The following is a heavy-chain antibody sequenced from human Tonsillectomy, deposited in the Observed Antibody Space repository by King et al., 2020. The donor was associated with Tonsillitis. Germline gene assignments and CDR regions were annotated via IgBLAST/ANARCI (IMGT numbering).Heavy chain of an antibody. Sequence: QLVQSGGGLVQPGGSLRLSCAASGFTFSSYSMNWVRQAPGKGLEWVSYISSSSSTIYYADSVKGRFTISRDNAKNSLYLLMNSLRAEDTAVYYCARDVCSSTSCYVNYYYGMDVWGQGTTVTVSS. CDR2: ISSSSSTI. D-gene: IGHD2-2*01. CDR1: GFTFSSYS. V-gene: IGHV3-48*04. J-gene: IGHJ6*02. CDR3: ARDVCSSTSCYVNYYYGMDV.